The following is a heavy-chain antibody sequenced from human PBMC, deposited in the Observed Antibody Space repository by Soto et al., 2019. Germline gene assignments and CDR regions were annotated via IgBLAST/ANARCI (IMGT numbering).Heavy chain of an antibody. J-gene: IGHJ4*02. CDR1: GGSISSGGYS. CDR2: IYHSGST. V-gene: IGHV4-30-2*01. CDR3: ASRRDGYNYYGY. D-gene: IGHD5-12*01. Sequence: PSETLSLTCAVSGGSISSGGYSWSWIRQPPGKGLEWIGYIYHSGSTYYNPSLKSRVTISVDRSKNQFSLKLSSVTAAGTAVYYCASRRDGYNYYGYWGQGTLVTVSS.